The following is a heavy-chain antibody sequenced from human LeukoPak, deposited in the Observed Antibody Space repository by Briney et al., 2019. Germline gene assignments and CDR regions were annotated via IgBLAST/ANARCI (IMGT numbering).Heavy chain of an antibody. CDR3: ARGDYSSSWYRPPFDP. V-gene: IGHV7-4-1*02. J-gene: IGHJ5*02. CDR2: INTNTGNP. D-gene: IGHD6-13*01. CDR1: GYTFTSYA. Sequence: GSVKVSCKASGYTFTSYAMNWVRQAPGQGLEWMGWINTNTGNPTYAQGFTGRFVFSLDTSVSTAYLQISSLKAEDTAVYYCARGDYSSSWYRPPFDPWGQGTLVTVSS.